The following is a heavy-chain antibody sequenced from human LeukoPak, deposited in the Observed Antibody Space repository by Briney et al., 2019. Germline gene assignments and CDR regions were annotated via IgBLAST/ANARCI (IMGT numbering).Heavy chain of an antibody. CDR3: ARGRQDVTMIVVVMTAVSYYLDV. CDR1: GDSFSGYY. D-gene: IGHD3-22*01. Sequence: SETLSLTCAVYGDSFSGYYWTWLRQTPEKGLEWLGEMNPSGSTNYNPSLKSRVTISVDTSKNQFSLELSSVTAADTAVYYCARGRQDVTMIVVVMTAVSYYLDVWGKGTTVTVS. J-gene: IGHJ6*03. CDR2: MNPSGST. V-gene: IGHV4-34*01.